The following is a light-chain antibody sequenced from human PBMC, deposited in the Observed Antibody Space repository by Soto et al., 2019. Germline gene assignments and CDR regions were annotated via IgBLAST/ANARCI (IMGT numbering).Light chain of an antibody. CDR2: GAS. V-gene: IGKV3-15*01. CDR3: QQYDNWPPKT. Sequence: EVVLTQSPATLSVSPGQRATLSCRATQSVSINLAWYQQKSGQAPRLLIYGASTRASGVPARFSGSGSGTEFTLTISSLQSEDFAVYYCQQYDNWPPKTFGPGTKVDNQ. J-gene: IGKJ1*01. CDR1: QSVSIN.